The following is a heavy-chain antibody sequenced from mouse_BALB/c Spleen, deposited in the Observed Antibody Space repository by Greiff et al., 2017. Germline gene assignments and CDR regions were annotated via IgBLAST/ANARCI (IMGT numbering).Heavy chain of an antibody. Sequence: VQLQESGPGLVAPSQSLSITCTVSGFSLTGYGVNWVRQPPGKGLEWLGMIWGDGSTDYNSALKSRLSISKDNSKSQVFLKMNSLQTDDTARYYCARAYYYGSTFYAMDYWGQGTSVTVSS. CDR1: GFSLTGYG. D-gene: IGHD1-1*01. J-gene: IGHJ4*01. V-gene: IGHV2-6-7*01. CDR2: IWGDGST. CDR3: ARAYYYGSTFYAMDY.